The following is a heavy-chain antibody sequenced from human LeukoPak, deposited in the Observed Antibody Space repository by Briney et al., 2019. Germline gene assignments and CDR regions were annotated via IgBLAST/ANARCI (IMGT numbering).Heavy chain of an antibody. CDR3: ARDPDPGTADS. V-gene: IGHV3-7*01. CDR1: GFTFRSYW. J-gene: IGHJ4*02. Sequence: GGSLRLSCAASGFTFRSYWMSWVRQAPGKGLEWVANINADGSETYYVDSVKGRFAISRDNARNSLYLRMNSLRAEDTALYYCARDPDPGTADSWGQGTLVTVSS. D-gene: IGHD1-7*01. CDR2: INADGSET.